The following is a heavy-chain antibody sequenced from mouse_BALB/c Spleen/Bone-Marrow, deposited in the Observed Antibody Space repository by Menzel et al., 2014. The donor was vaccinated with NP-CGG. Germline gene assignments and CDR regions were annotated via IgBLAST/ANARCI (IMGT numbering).Heavy chain of an antibody. V-gene: IGHV1-84*02. D-gene: IGHD2-10*01. CDR1: GYTFTDYY. J-gene: IGHJ2*01. CDR3: ARSAYYGNYGGY. Sequence: QVQLQQSGPELVKPGASVKISCKASGYTFTDYYINWVKQKPGRGLEWIGWIYPGSGNTNYNEKFRGKATLTVDTSSSTAYMQLSSLTSEDTAVYFCARSAYYGNYGGYWGQGTTLTVSS. CDR2: IYPGSGNT.